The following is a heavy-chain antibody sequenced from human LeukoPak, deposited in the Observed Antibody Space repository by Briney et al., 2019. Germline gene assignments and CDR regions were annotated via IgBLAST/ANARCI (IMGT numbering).Heavy chain of an antibody. Sequence: PSETLSLTCIVSGGSISTSYYWSWVRQPAGKGLEWIGRIHTSGATIYNPSLKSRVTISLDTSKNQFSLNLSSVTAADTAVYYCARVSYSAGDYWGQGTLVTVSS. CDR2: IHTSGAT. D-gene: IGHD6-13*01. CDR3: ARVSYSAGDY. CDR1: GGSISTSYY. J-gene: IGHJ4*02. V-gene: IGHV4-61*02.